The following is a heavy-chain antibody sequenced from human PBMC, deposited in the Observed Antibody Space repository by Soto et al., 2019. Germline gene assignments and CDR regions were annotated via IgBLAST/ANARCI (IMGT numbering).Heavy chain of an antibody. CDR1: GFTFDDYT. Sequence: GGSLRLACAASGFTFDDYTMHWVRQTPGKGLEWVSLISWDGDSAYYADSVRGRFTISRDNSKNSLFLQMNNVSAEDAALYFCAKGTRGNSPELDFCGQGTLVTVSS. CDR3: AKGTRGNSPELDF. D-gene: IGHD1-1*01. CDR2: ISWDGDSA. J-gene: IGHJ4*02. V-gene: IGHV3-43*01.